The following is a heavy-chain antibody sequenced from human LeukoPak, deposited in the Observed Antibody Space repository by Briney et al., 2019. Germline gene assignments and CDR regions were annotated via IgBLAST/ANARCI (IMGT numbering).Heavy chain of an antibody. V-gene: IGHV3-53*01. CDR3: ARVFTSAWPYYYDSSGYNYFDY. J-gene: IGHJ4*02. D-gene: IGHD3-22*01. Sequence: PGGSLRLSCAASGFTVSSNYMSWVRQAPGKGLEWVSVIYSGGSTYYADSVKGRFTISRDNAKNSLYLQMNSLRAEDTAVYYCARVFTSAWPYYYDSSGYNYFDYWGQGTLVTVSS. CDR1: GFTVSSNY. CDR2: IYSGGST.